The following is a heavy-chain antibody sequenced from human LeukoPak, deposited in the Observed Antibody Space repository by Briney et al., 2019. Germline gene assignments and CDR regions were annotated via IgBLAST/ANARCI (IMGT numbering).Heavy chain of an antibody. D-gene: IGHD3-9*01. CDR3: ARGSDILTGYYDY. J-gene: IGHJ4*02. CDR2: INHSGST. V-gene: IGHV4-34*01. Sequence: PSDTLSLTCAVYGGSFSGYHWSWIRQPPRKGLEWIGEINHSGSTNYNPSLKSRVTISVDTSKNQFSLKLSSVTAADTAVYYCARGSDILTGYYDYWGQGTLVTVSS. CDR1: GGSFSGYH.